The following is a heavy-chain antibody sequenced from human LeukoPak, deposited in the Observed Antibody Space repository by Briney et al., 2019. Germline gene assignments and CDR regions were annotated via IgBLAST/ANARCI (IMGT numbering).Heavy chain of an antibody. CDR3: ARETSGYDWSGYSTFDY. V-gene: IGHV1-69*04. J-gene: IGHJ4*02. D-gene: IGHD3-3*01. CDR1: GGTFSSYA. Sequence: SVTVSCKASGGTFSSYAISWARQAPGQGLEWMGRIIPIFGIANYAQKFQGRVTITADKSTSTAYMELSSLRSEDTAVYYCARETSGYDWSGYSTFDYWGQGTLVTVSS. CDR2: IIPIFGIA.